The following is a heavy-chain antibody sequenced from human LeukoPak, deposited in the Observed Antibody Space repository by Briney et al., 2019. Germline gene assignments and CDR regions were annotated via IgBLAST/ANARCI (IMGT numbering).Heavy chain of an antibody. V-gene: IGHV3-23*01. CDR2: ISGSGGST. Sequence: GGSLRLSCTASGFTFSDYWMTWVRQAPGKGLEWVSAISGSGGSTYYADSVKGRFTISRDNSKNTLYLQMNSLRAEDTAVYYCAKDTLIVVPSFDPWGQGTLVTVSS. CDR3: AKDTLIVVPSFDP. D-gene: IGHD3-22*01. CDR1: GFTFSDYW. J-gene: IGHJ5*02.